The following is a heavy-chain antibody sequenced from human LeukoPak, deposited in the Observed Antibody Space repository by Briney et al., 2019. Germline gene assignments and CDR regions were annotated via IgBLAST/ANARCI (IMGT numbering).Heavy chain of an antibody. J-gene: IGHJ4*02. CDR1: GITLSNYG. Sequence: TGGSLRLSCAVSGITLSNYGMSWVRQAPGKGLEWVAGISGSGGSTNYADSVKGRFTISRDSPKNTLYLQMNSLRAEDTAVYFCAKRGVVIRVILVGFHKEAYYFDSWSQGALVTVSS. CDR3: AKRGVVIRVILVGFHKEAYYFDS. D-gene: IGHD3-22*01. V-gene: IGHV3-23*01. CDR2: ISGSGGST.